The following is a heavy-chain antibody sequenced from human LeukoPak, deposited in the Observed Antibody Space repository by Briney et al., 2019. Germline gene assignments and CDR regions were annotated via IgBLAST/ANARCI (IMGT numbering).Heavy chain of an antibody. CDR2: IDPKNGAT. V-gene: IGHV1-2*02. CDR1: GYTFSDNY. CDR3: ARGSGDFTNWFDP. Sequence: ASVKVSCKASGYTFSDNYIHWVRQAPGQGLEYMGWIDPKNGATRYAQKFQGRATVTRDTSISTAYMELRILRSDDTAVYYCARGSGDFTNWFDPWGHGTRVTVSS. D-gene: IGHD2-21*02. J-gene: IGHJ5*02.